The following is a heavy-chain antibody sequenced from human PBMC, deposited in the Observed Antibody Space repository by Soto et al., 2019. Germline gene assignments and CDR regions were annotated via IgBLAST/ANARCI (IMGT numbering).Heavy chain of an antibody. V-gene: IGHV3-30-3*01. CDR3: AREVSEDTAILYFYY. CDR1: GFTFSSYA. J-gene: IGHJ4*02. CDR2: ISYDGSNK. Sequence: QVQLVESGGGVVQPGRSLRLSCAASGFTFSSYAMQWVRQAPGKGLEWVTVISYDGSNKYYADSVKGRFTISRDNSKNTLYLQMNSLRAEDTAVYYCAREVSEDTAILYFYYWGQGTLVTVSS. D-gene: IGHD5-18*01.